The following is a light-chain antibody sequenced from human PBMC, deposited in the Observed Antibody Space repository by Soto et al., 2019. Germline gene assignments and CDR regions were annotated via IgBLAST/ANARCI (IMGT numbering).Light chain of an antibody. V-gene: IGLV2-14*01. CDR1: SSDVGGSNY. Sequence: QSALTQPASVSGSPGQSITISCTGTSSDVGGSNYVSWYQQHPGKAPKLMIYDVSNRPSGVSNRFSGSKSGNTASLTISGLPAEDGADYYCRSYTSRSPLYVFGTGTQLTVL. J-gene: IGLJ1*01. CDR3: RSYTSRSPLYV. CDR2: DVS.